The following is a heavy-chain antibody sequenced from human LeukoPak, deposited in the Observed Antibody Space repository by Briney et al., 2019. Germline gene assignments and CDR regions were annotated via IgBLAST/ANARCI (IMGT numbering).Heavy chain of an antibody. D-gene: IGHD6-6*01. J-gene: IGHJ6*03. CDR3: ARVVQLTPPPSYYYYYYMDV. Sequence: SETLSLTCTVSGGSISSYCWSWIRQPPGQGREWHGYIYYSGRANYNPSLKSRVTISLDTSKNQFSLKLSSVTAADTAVYYCARVVQLTPPPSYYYYYYMDVWGKGTTVTVSS. CDR1: GGSISSYC. V-gene: IGHV4-59*01. CDR2: IYYSGRA.